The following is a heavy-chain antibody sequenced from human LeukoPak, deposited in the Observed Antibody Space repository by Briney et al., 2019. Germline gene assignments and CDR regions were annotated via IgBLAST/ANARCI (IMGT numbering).Heavy chain of an antibody. J-gene: IGHJ4*02. V-gene: IGHV4-39*07. CDR3: ARVSQDYYDSTDPRGPFDY. D-gene: IGHD3-22*01. CDR2: IYYSGST. CDR1: GGSISSSSYY. Sequence: SETLSLTCTVSGGSISSSSYYWGWIRQPPGKGLEWIGSIYYSGSTYYNPSLKSRVTISVDTSKNQFSLKLSSVTAADTAVYYCARVSQDYYDSTDPRGPFDYWGQGTLVTVSS.